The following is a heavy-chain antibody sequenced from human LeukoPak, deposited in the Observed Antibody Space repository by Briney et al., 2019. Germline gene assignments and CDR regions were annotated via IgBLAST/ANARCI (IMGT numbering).Heavy chain of an antibody. CDR2: INPSGGST. V-gene: IGHV1-46*01. CDR1: GYTFTSYY. CDR3: ARGGIVVVPAAYAFDY. J-gene: IGHJ4*02. Sequence: ASVKVSCKASGYTFTSYYMHWVRQAPGQGLEWMGIINPSGGSTSYAQKFQGRVTMTRDTSTSTAYMELSSLRSEDTAVYYCARGGIVVVPAAYAFDYWGQGTLVTVSS. D-gene: IGHD2-2*01.